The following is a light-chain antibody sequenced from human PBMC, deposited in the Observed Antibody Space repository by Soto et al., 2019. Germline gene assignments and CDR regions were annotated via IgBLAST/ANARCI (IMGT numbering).Light chain of an antibody. V-gene: IGKV3-15*01. CDR1: QSVSRN. Sequence: EVVMTQSPATLSVSLGETASLSCRASQSVSRNLAWYQQKPGQAPRLLIFGASTRATGIPARFSGSGSGTEFTLTISSLQSEDFAGYCCQQYNNWPPLTFGGGTKVEIK. CDR2: GAS. CDR3: QQYNNWPPLT. J-gene: IGKJ4*01.